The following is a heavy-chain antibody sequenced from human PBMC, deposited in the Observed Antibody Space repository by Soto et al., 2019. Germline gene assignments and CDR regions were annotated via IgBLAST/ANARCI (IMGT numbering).Heavy chain of an antibody. V-gene: IGHV5-51*01. CDR2: MYPGDSDL. D-gene: IGHD3-22*01. CDR3: ARQPSNGKWFL. Sequence: GESLKISCKGYGYSFTSYWIGWVRQMPGKCLEWMGIMYPGDSDLRYSPSFQGQVTISADRSISTAYLQWSSLKASDTAMYYCARQPSNGKWFLWGQGTTVTVSS. J-gene: IGHJ6*02. CDR1: GYSFTSYW.